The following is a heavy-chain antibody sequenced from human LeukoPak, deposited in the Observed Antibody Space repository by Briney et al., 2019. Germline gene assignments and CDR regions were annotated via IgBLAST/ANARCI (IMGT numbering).Heavy chain of an antibody. CDR2: IYYSGST. D-gene: IGHD3-22*01. CDR3: ARGGDSSGYYYY. V-gene: IGHV4-59*01. CDR1: GGSISSYY. Sequence: SETLSLTCTVSGGSISSYYWSWIRQPPGKGLEWIGYIYYSGSTNYNPSLKSRVTISVDTSKSQFSLKLSSVTAADTAVYYCARGGDSSGYYYYWGQGTLVTVSS. J-gene: IGHJ4*02.